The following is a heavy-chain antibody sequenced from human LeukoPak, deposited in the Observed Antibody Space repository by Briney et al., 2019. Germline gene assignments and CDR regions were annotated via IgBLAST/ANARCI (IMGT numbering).Heavy chain of an antibody. CDR1: GVTLSSYA. V-gene: IGHV3-23*01. J-gene: IGHJ4*02. D-gene: IGHD1-1*01. CDR2: ISSSGSGGNT. CDR3: AKAPPYKKYFDY. Sequence: AGGSLRLSCAASGVTLSSYAMSWARQAPGKGLEWVSGISSSGSGGNTYYADSVKGRFTISRDSSKNTLFLHMNTLRAEDTAIYYCAKAPPYKKYFDYWGQGTLVTVSS.